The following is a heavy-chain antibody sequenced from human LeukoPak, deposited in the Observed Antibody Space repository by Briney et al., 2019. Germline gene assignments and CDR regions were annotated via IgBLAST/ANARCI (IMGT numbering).Heavy chain of an antibody. V-gene: IGHV4-59*01. Sequence: SETLSLTCIVSGDSINFDYWSWIRQPPGKGLEWVGCLYNNGSTSYSPSLKSRVTISVDTSKNQFSLKLNSMTTADTAVYYCARGRAYTYYRGSDPWGQGILVTVSS. D-gene: IGHD3-22*01. CDR1: GDSINFDY. J-gene: IGHJ5*02. CDR3: ARGRAYTYYRGSDP. CDR2: LYNNGST.